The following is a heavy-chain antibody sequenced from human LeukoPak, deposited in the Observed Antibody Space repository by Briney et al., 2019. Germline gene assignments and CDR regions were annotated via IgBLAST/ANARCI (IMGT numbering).Heavy chain of an antibody. D-gene: IGHD1-26*01. CDR3: ARRVDSYWFFDY. J-gene: IGHJ4*02. V-gene: IGHV5-51*01. Sequence: GESLKISCKGSGYSFTNYWIGWVRQLPGKGLEWMGIIYPGDSDTRYIPSFQGQVTISADKSINTAYLQWTSLKASDTAMYYCARRVDSYWFFDYWGQGTLVTVSS. CDR2: IYPGDSDT. CDR1: GYSFTNYW.